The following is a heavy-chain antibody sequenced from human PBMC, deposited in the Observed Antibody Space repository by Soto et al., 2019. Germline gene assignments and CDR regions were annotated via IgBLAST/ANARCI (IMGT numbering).Heavy chain of an antibody. J-gene: IGHJ6*02. Sequence: PSQTLSLTCAISGDSVSSNSAAWNWIRQSPSRGLEWLGRTYYRSKWYNDYAVSVKSRITINPDTSKNQFSLQLNSVTPEDTAVYYCARDGFAYSSSSPKGGYYYYGMDVWGQGTTVTVSS. CDR2: TYYRSKWYN. CDR1: GDSVSSNSAA. CDR3: ARDGFAYSSSSPKGGYYYYGMDV. D-gene: IGHD6-6*01. V-gene: IGHV6-1*01.